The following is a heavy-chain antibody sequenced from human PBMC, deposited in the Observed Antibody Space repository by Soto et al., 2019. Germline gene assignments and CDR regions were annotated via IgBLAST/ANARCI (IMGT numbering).Heavy chain of an antibody. CDR1: GVTFSSYG. J-gene: IGHJ4*02. CDR2: IWYDGSNK. CDR3: ARVYGDYVLPGY. Sequence: GGSLRLSCAASGVTFSSYGMPWVRQAPGKGLEWVAVIWYDGSNKYYADSVKGRFTISRDNSKNTLYLQMNSLRAEDTAVYYCARVYGDYVLPGYWGQGTLVTVSS. D-gene: IGHD4-17*01. V-gene: IGHV3-33*01.